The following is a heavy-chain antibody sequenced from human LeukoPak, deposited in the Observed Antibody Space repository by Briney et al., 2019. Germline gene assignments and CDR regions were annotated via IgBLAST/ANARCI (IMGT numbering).Heavy chain of an antibody. J-gene: IGHJ5*02. CDR1: GGSISSSSYY. CDR3: ARPQYYYGSGSYLFFDP. Sequence: SETLSLTCTVSGGSISSSSYYWGWIRQPPGKGLEWIGSIYYSGSTYYNPSLKSRVTISVDTSKNQFSLKLSSGTAADTAVYYCARPQYYYGSGSYLFFDPWGQGTLVTVSS. CDR2: IYYSGST. V-gene: IGHV4-39*01. D-gene: IGHD3-10*01.